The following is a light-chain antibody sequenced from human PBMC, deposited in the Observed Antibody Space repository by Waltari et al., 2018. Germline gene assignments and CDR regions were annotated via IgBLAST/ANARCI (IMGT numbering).Light chain of an antibody. Sequence: QSVLTQPPSVSAAPGQKVTISCSGSRSNIGNNYVSWYQHLPGTAPKVFIYENNKRPAGMPDRFSGSKSGTSATRGITGLQTGDEADYYCGTWDSSLSALVFGGGTNLTVL. J-gene: IGLJ2*01. CDR3: GTWDSSLSALV. CDR2: ENN. V-gene: IGLV1-51*02. CDR1: RSNIGNNY.